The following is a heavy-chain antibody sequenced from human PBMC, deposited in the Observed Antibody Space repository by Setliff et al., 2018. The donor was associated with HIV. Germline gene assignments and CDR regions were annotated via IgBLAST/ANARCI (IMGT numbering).Heavy chain of an antibody. CDR1: GYTLTDYY. CDR3: ARKRKDYYGSGSYSGFYYYYHMDV. J-gene: IGHJ6*03. Sequence: GASVKVSCKASGYTLTDYYMHWVRQVPGRGLEWMGWIMPNSGGTDYAQKFRGRITMTRDSSINTAYLELNNLTSDDSAIYYCARKRKDYYGSGSYSGFYYYYHMDVWGQGTTVTVSS. D-gene: IGHD3-10*01. V-gene: IGHV1-2*02. CDR2: IMPNSGGT.